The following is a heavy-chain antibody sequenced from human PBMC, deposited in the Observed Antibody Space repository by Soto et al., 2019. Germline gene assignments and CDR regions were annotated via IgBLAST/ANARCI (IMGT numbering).Heavy chain of an antibody. CDR1: GGSISSGGYY. CDR3: ARGILLWFGEPHSFDY. V-gene: IGHV4-31*03. D-gene: IGHD3-10*01. J-gene: IGHJ4*02. CDR2: IYYSGST. Sequence: SETLSLTCTVSGGSISSGGYYWSWIRQHPGKGLEWIGYIYYSGSTYYNPSLKSRVTISVDTSKNQFSLKLSSVTAADTAVYYCARGILLWFGEPHSFDYWGQGTLVTVSS.